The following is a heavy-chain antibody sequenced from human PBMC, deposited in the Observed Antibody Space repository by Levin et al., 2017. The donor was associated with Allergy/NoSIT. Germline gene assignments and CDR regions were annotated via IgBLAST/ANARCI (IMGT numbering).Heavy chain of an antibody. J-gene: IGHJ4*02. V-gene: IGHV3-23*01. D-gene: IGHD6-6*01. CDR1: GFTFSIYA. CDR3: AKKMGSSSPLFDY. CDR2: IGVSGGT. Sequence: GGSLRLSCAASGFTFSIYAMSWVRQAPGKGLEWVSAIGVSGGTYYADSVKGRFIISRDTSKSTLYLQMNSLGAEDTAVYYCAKKMGSSSPLFDYWGQGTLVTVSS.